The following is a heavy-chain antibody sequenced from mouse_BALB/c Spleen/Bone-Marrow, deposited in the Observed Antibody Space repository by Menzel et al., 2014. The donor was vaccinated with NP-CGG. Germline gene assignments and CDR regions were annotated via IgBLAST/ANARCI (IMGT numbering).Heavy chain of an antibody. Sequence: QVQLKQSGPELVKSGASVKISCKASGYVFSSSRMNWVKQRPGQGLEWIGRIYPGDGDTNYNGKFKGKATLTADKSSSTAYMQLSNLTSVDSAVYFCARTYGSSFFAYWGQGTLVTVSA. D-gene: IGHD1-1*01. CDR3: ARTYGSSFFAY. CDR1: GYVFSSSR. CDR2: IYPGDGDT. J-gene: IGHJ3*01. V-gene: IGHV1-82*01.